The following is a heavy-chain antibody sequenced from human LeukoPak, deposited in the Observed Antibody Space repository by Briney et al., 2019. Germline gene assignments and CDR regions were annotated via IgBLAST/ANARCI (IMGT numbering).Heavy chain of an antibody. CDR3: ARDDYRGVTNFDP. Sequence: SETLSLTCTVSGGSISPYFWSWMRQTPGKGLEWIGYISYTGSTNYNPALKSRVTISVDTSKNQSSLQLTSVTAADTAVYYCARDDYRGVTNFDPWGQGTLVAVSS. CDR1: GGSISPYF. J-gene: IGHJ5*02. V-gene: IGHV4-59*01. D-gene: IGHD3-10*01. CDR2: ISYTGST.